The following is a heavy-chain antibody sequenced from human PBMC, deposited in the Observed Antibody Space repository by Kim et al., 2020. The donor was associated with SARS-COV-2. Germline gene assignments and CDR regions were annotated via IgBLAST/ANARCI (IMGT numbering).Heavy chain of an antibody. CDR3: ARQMKSSSWRNGDFDY. Sequence: GESLKISCKGSGYSFTSYWIGWVRQMPGKGLEWMGIIYPGDSDTRYSPSFQGQVTISADKSISTAYLQWSSLKASDTAMYYCARQMKSSSWRNGDFDYWGPGTLVTVSS. V-gene: IGHV5-51*01. D-gene: IGHD6-13*01. CDR1: GYSFTSYW. J-gene: IGHJ4*02. CDR2: IYPGDSDT.